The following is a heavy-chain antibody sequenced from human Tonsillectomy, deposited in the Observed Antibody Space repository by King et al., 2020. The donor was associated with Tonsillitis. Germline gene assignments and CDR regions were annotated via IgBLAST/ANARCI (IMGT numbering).Heavy chain of an antibody. CDR1: GFTFSSYE. D-gene: IGHD2-15*01. V-gene: IGHV3-48*03. CDR3: ARDTGRRFCSGGSCQTNNWFDP. J-gene: IGHJ5*02. CDR2: ISRSGSTT. Sequence: VQLVESGGGLVQPGGSLRLSCAASGFTFSSYEMNWVRQAPGKGLEWVSYISRSGSTTYYADSVKGRFTISRDNAKNSLYLQMNSLRAEDTAVYYCARDTGRRFCSGGSCQTNNWFDPWGQGTLVTVSS.